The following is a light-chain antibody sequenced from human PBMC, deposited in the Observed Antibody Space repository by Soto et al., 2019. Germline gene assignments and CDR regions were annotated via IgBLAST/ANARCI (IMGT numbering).Light chain of an antibody. CDR2: DVS. CDR3: HQRYNWPRVT. J-gene: IGKJ5*01. V-gene: IGKV3-11*01. CDR1: QSVSNS. Sequence: ENVLTQFPAPLSFSPGERVTPSFRASQSVSNSLAWYQQKPGQPPRLLVYDVSNRATGIPDRFSGSGSGTDFTLTITSLEPEDFAVYFCHQRYNWPRVTFGQGTRLEIK.